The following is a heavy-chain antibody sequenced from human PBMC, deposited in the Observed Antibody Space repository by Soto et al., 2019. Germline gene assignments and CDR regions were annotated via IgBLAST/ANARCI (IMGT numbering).Heavy chain of an antibody. Sequence: QVQLQESGPGLVKPSQTLSLTCNVSIGSISRGPYYWSWIRQHPGGGLEWIGYIYYSGSAYYNPSLESRVTMLLDTSKSHFSLKLISVTAADPAVYYCARGSMVRGVTPFDIWGHGTLVTVSS. CDR1: IGSISRGPYY. V-gene: IGHV4-31*03. CDR3: ARGSMVRGVTPFDI. CDR2: IYYSGSA. J-gene: IGHJ3*02. D-gene: IGHD3-10*01.